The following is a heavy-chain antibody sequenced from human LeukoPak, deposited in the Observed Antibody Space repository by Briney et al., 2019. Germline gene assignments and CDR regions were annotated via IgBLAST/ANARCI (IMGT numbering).Heavy chain of an antibody. CDR1: GFTFSGDD. CDR2: ISGNGYST. V-gene: IGHV3-23*01. J-gene: IGHJ4*02. Sequence: GGSLRLSCAAPGFTFSGDDMNWVRQAPGKGLEWVSGISGNGYSTYYADSVKGRFTISRDNSKNTLSLQMNSLRAEDTAVYYCAKVNWCSASCADAWGQATLVTVSS. CDR3: AKVNWCSASCADA. D-gene: IGHD2-2*01.